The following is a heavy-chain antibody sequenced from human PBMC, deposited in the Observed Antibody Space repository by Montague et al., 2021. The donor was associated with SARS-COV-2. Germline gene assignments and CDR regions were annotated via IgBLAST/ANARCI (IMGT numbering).Heavy chain of an antibody. CDR3: AKPGYSYSYPIAYFDY. CDR2: IWYDGSNK. CDR1: GFTFSSYG. D-gene: IGHD5-18*01. J-gene: IGHJ4*02. V-gene: IGHV3-33*06. Sequence: SLRLSCAASGFTFSSYGMHWVRQAPGKGLEWVAVIWYDGSNKYYADSVKGRFTISRDNSKNTLYLQMNSLRAEDTAVYYCAKPGYSYSYPIAYFDYWGQGTLVTVSS.